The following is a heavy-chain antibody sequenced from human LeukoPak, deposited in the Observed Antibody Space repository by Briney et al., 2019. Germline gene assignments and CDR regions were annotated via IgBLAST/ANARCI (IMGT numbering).Heavy chain of an antibody. J-gene: IGHJ3*02. CDR3: ARVIAAAGTGAFDI. D-gene: IGHD6-13*01. V-gene: IGHV4-59*01. CDR2: IYYSGST. Sequence: PSETLSLTCTVSGGSISSYYWSWIRQPPGKGLEWIGYIYYSGSTNYNPSLKSRVTISVDTSKNQLSLKLSSVTATDTAVYYCARVIAAAGTGAFDIWGQGTMVTVSS. CDR1: GGSISSYY.